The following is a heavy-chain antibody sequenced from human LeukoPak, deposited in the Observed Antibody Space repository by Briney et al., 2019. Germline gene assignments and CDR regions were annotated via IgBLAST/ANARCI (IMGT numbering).Heavy chain of an antibody. J-gene: IGHJ3*02. Sequence: SETLSLTCTVSGGSISSSSYYWGWIRQPPGKGLEWIGSIYYSGSTYYSPSLKSRVTISVDKSKNQFSLKLSSVTAADTAVYYCARERGGIAAAGTRDAFDIWGQGTMVTVSS. V-gene: IGHV4-39*07. CDR1: GGSISSSSYY. CDR3: ARERGGIAAAGTRDAFDI. CDR2: IYYSGST. D-gene: IGHD6-13*01.